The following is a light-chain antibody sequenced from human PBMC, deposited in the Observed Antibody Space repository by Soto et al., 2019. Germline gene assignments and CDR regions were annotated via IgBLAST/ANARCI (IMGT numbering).Light chain of an antibody. CDR2: GSS. CDR1: QSISSSY. V-gene: IGKV3-20*01. CDR3: QQYGNSPWT. J-gene: IGKJ1*01. Sequence: EIVLTQAPATLSLSPGERVTLSCRASQSISSSYLAWYQQKPGQAPRLLIYGSSSRATGIPDRFSGSGSGTDFTLTISRLEPEDFAVYYCQQYGNSPWTFGQGTKV.